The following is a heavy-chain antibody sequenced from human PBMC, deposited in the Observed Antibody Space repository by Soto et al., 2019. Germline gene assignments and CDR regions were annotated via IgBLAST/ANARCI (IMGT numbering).Heavy chain of an antibody. CDR3: ARWYYYDSSGYRNPPLFDY. CDR1: GGTFSSYT. CDR2: IIPIFGTA. D-gene: IGHD3-22*01. J-gene: IGHJ4*02. V-gene: IGHV1-69*06. Sequence: SVKVSCKASGGTFSSYTISWVRQAPGQGLEWMGGIIPIFGTANYAQKFQGRVTITADKSTSTAYMELSSLRSEDTAVYYCARWYYYDSSGYRNPPLFDYWGQGTLVTVSS.